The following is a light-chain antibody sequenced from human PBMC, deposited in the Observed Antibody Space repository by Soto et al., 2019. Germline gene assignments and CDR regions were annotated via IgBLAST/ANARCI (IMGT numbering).Light chain of an antibody. CDR2: AAS. V-gene: IGKV3D-15*01. J-gene: IGKJ1*01. Sequence: EIVMTQSPATLSVSPGERATLSCRASQSIGSNLAWYQQKPGQAPRLLIYAASSRATGVPDRFSGSGSGTDFTLTISRLEPEDFAVYYCQQYDSWTFGQGTKVEIK. CDR3: QQYDSWT. CDR1: QSIGSN.